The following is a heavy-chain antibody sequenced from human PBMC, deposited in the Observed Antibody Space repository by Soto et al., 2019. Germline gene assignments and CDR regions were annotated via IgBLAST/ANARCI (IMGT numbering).Heavy chain of an antibody. Sequence: PSETLSLTCAVSGGSISSGGYSWSWIRQPPGKGLEWIGYIYHSGSTYYNPSLKSRLTMSVDRSKNQFSLNLSSVTAADTAVYYCARGADSVWGSFDIWGQGTMVT. CDR1: GGSISSGGYS. CDR2: IYHSGST. V-gene: IGHV4-30-2*01. CDR3: ARGADSVWGSFDI. J-gene: IGHJ3*02. D-gene: IGHD3-16*01.